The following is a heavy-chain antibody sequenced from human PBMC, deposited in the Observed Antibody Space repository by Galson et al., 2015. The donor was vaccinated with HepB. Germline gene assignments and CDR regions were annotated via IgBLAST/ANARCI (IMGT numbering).Heavy chain of an antibody. CDR2: VSPYNGDT. V-gene: IGHV1-18*01. CDR3: ARAYLNGGNSGNGFDV. J-gene: IGHJ6*02. CDR1: GYTFTTYG. D-gene: IGHD4-23*01. Sequence: SVKVSCKASGYTFTTYGISWVRQAPGQGVEWMGWVSPYNGDTKYAQKVQGRVTMTTDTSTSTAYMELRSLRSDDTAVYYCARAYLNGGNSGNGFDVWGQGTTVTVSS.